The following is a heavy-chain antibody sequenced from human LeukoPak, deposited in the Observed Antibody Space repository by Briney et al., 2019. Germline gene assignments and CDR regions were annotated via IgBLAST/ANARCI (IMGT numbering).Heavy chain of an antibody. CDR2: ISGSGGST. V-gene: IGHV3-23*01. J-gene: IGHJ3*02. D-gene: IGHD4-17*01. CDR1: GGSFSGYY. CDR3: AKEALRFPSGDAFDI. Sequence: ETLSLTCAVYGGSFSGYYWSWIRQPPGKGLEWVSAISGSGGSTYYADSVKGRFTISRDNSKNTLYLQMNSLRAEDTAVYYCAKEALRFPSGDAFDIWGQGTMVTVSS.